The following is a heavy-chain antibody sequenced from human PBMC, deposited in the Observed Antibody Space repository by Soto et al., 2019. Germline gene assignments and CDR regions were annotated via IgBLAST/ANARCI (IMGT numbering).Heavy chain of an antibody. CDR2: INHSGST. J-gene: IGHJ2*01. D-gene: IGHD6-13*01. CDR3: ARRLDSSSWYNWYFDL. Sequence: QVQLQQWGAGLLKPSETLSLTCAVYGGSFSGYYWSWIRQPPGKGLEWIGEINHSGSTNYNPSLKRRVTRAVDTPKNQVSLKLSSVTAADTAVYYCARRLDSSSWYNWYFDLWGRGTLVTVSS. V-gene: IGHV4-34*01. CDR1: GGSFSGYY.